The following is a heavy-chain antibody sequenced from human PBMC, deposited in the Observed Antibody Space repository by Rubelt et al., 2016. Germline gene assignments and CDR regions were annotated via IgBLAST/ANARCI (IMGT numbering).Heavy chain of an antibody. CDR3: VNSLDYGPYYFDY. CDR1: SGSIFNYY. D-gene: IGHD4-17*01. Sequence: VQPQESGPQVVKPSETLSLTCTVSSGSIFNYYWSWVRQPPGKGLEWIGYIYFGGTTNYSPSLKSRVTMSADTSKNQFSLHLTSVTAADTAVYYCVNSLDYGPYYFDYWGQGILVTVSS. CDR2: IYFGGTT. V-gene: IGHV4-59*08. J-gene: IGHJ4*02.